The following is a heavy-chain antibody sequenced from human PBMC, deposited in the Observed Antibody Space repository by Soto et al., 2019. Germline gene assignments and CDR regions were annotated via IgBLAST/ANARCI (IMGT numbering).Heavy chain of an antibody. J-gene: IGHJ6*02. CDR3: ARERASGYRYGYRVNYYGMDV. CDR1: GFTFSSYW. D-gene: IGHD5-18*01. V-gene: IGHV3-74*01. Sequence: PGGSLRLSCAASGFTFSSYWMHWVRQAPGKGLVWVSRINSDGSSTSYADSVKGRFTISRDNAKNTLYLQMNSLRAEDTAVYYCARERASGYRYGYRVNYYGMDVWGQGTTVTVSS. CDR2: INSDGSST.